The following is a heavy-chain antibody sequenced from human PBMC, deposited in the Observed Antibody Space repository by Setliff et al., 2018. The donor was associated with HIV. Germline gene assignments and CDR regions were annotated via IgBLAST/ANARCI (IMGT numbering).Heavy chain of an antibody. D-gene: IGHD1-26*01. CDR1: GLTDAYNY. J-gene: IGHJ3*02. Sequence: SLRLSCAASGLTDAYNYMSWVRQAPGKGLEWVSTIANGINAYYADSVRGRLTISRDNSKNTLYLQMNSLRAEDTAKYYCALRQRGGLVGAGNAFDIWGQGTMVTVSS. V-gene: IGHV3-53*01. CDR2: IANGINA. CDR3: ALRQRGGLVGAGNAFDI.